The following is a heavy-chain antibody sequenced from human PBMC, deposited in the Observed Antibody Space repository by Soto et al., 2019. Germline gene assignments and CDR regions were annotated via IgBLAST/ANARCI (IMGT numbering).Heavy chain of an antibody. CDR2: INPSGGST. J-gene: IGHJ1*01. CDR3: ARASTVTAPDEYFQH. CDR1: GYTFTSYY. D-gene: IGHD4-17*01. V-gene: IGHV1-46*03. Sequence: QVQLVQSGAEVKKPGASVKVSCKASGYTFTSYYMHWVRQAPGQGLEWMGIINPSGGSTSYAQKYQGRFTMTRDTSTSRVYRELSSLRPEDTAVYYCARASTVTAPDEYFQHWGQGTLVTVSS.